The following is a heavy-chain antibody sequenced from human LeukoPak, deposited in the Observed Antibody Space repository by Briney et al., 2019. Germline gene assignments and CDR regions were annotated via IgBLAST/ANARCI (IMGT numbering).Heavy chain of an antibody. V-gene: IGHV3-7*01. CDR3: ARFPRDCSSTSCSNYYYYYGMDV. Sequence: GGSLRLSCAASGLTFSNYWMDWVRQAPGKGLEWVANIKQDGSEKNYVDSVKGRFTISRDNSKNTLYLQMNSLRAEDTAVYYCARFPRDCSSTSCSNYYYYYGMDVWGQGTTVTVSS. D-gene: IGHD2-2*01. CDR1: GLTFSNYW. J-gene: IGHJ6*02. CDR2: IKQDGSEK.